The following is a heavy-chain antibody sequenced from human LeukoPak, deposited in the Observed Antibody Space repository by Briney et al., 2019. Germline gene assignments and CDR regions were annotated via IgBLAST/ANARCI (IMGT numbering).Heavy chain of an antibody. V-gene: IGHV3-7*05. CDR3: AREIGGSYYGNNFDY. CDR1: AFTFSNIQ. Sequence: TGGSLTLTGAGYAFTFSNIQRMWHGQAPGKGLEWVANIKQDGSEKYYVDSVKGRFTISRDNAKNSLYLQMNSLRADDTAVYYCAREIGGSYYGNNFDYWGQGTLVTVSS. J-gene: IGHJ4*02. CDR2: IKQDGSEK. D-gene: IGHD1-26*01.